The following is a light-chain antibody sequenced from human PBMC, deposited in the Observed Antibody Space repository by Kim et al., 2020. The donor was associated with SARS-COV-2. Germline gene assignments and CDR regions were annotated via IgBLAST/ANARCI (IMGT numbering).Light chain of an antibody. Sequence: LSPGERATPSCRASQTVTNSYLAWYQQKPGQAPRLLISGASSRATGIPDRFSGGGSGTDFTLTISRLEPEDFAVYYCQQYGTSPYTFGQWTKLEI. CDR2: GAS. CDR1: QTVTNSY. CDR3: QQYGTSPYT. V-gene: IGKV3-20*01. J-gene: IGKJ2*01.